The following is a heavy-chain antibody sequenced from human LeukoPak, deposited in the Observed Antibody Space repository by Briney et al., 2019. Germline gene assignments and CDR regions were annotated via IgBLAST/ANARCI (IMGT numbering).Heavy chain of an antibody. J-gene: IGHJ4*02. Sequence: PGGSLRLSCAASGFTFGSYTMHWVRQAPGKGLEWVSYLTPGGTIYYGDSVRGRLTISRDNAKSSLYLQMNSLRVEDTAVYYCVRDLSASYYDFWGQGTLVTVSS. CDR1: GFTFGSYT. CDR3: VRDLSASYYDF. V-gene: IGHV3-48*03. D-gene: IGHD3-3*01. CDR2: LTPGGTI.